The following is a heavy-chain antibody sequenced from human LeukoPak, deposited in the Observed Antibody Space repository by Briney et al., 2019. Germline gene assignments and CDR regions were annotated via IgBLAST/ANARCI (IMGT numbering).Heavy chain of an antibody. V-gene: IGHV3-53*01. CDR3: AKPIQLWLPWFDP. CDR1: GFTVSGNY. Sequence: GGSLRLSCAASGFTVSGNYMSWVRQAPGKGLEWVSVIYSGGSTYYADSVKGRFTISRDNSKNTLYLQMSSLRAEDTAVYYCAKPIQLWLPWFDPWGQGTLVTVSS. J-gene: IGHJ5*02. D-gene: IGHD5-18*01. CDR2: IYSGGST.